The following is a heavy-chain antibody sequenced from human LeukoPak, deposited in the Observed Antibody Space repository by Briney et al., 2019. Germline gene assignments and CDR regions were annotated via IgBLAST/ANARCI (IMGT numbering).Heavy chain of an antibody. J-gene: IGHJ5*02. Sequence: SPSETLSLTCTVSGGSINSDSYYWGWIRQPPGKGLEWIGNIFYSGSTFYNPSLKSRVTISVDTSKNQFSLKLSSVTAADTAVYYCAGEDCSGGSCSGFDPWGQGTLVTVSS. D-gene: IGHD2-15*01. CDR2: IFYSGST. CDR1: GGSINSDSYY. V-gene: IGHV4-39*07. CDR3: AGEDCSGGSCSGFDP.